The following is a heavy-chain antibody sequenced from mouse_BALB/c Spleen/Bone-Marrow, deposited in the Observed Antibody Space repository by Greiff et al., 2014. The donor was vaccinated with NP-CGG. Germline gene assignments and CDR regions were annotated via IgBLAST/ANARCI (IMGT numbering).Heavy chain of an antibody. CDR1: GFTFSDYG. D-gene: IGHD2-1*01. Sequence: EVKVVESGGALVQPGGSRKLSCAASGFTFSDYGMAWVRQAPGKGPEWVAFISNLAYSIYYTDTVTGRFTISRENAKNTLYLEMSSLRSEDTAMYYCARETTRGAMDYWGQGTSVTASS. J-gene: IGHJ4*01. CDR3: ARETTRGAMDY. V-gene: IGHV5-15*02. CDR2: ISNLAYSI.